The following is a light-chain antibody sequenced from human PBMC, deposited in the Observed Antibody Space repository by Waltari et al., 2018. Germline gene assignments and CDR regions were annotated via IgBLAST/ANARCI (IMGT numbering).Light chain of an antibody. J-gene: IGLJ1*01. V-gene: IGLV2-23*02. CDR1: ASDVGTYNF. Sequence: QSALTQPASVSGSPGQSITITCTGTASDVGTYNFVSCYQQHPGKAPKILIYEVSRRPSGVSSRFSASKSGNTASLTISALQADDEADYYCCSYAGSSTYVFGSGTKITVL. CDR2: EVS. CDR3: CSYAGSSTYV.